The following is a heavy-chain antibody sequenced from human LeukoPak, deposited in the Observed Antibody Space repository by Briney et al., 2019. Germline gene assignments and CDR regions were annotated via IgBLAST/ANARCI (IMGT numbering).Heavy chain of an antibody. CDR3: AEWELLPTADY. J-gene: IGHJ4*02. D-gene: IGHD1-26*01. Sequence: PGGSLRLSCAASGFNFSNYGIHWVRQAPGKGLEGVAFILYDGSKTYYADSVKGRFTISRDNSKNTLYLQMNSLRDDDTAVYYCAEWELLPTADYWGQGTLVSVSS. CDR1: GFNFSNYG. V-gene: IGHV3-30*02. CDR2: ILYDGSKT.